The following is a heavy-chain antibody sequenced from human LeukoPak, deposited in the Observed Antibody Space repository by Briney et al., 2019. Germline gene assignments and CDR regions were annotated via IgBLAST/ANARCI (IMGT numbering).Heavy chain of an antibody. D-gene: IGHD3-10*01. V-gene: IGHV1-2*02. CDR1: GYTFSGYY. Sequence: ASVKVSCKASGYTFSGYYIFWVRRAPGQGLEWMGWINPNSGGTNYAQGFQGRLTMTRDTSITTAYMELSTLRSDDTAVYYCALIGDHAWFDPWGQGTLVTVSS. CDR2: INPNSGGT. CDR3: ALIGDHAWFDP. J-gene: IGHJ5*02.